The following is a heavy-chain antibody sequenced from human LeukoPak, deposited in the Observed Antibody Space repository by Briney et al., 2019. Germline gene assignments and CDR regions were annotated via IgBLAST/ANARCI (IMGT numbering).Heavy chain of an antibody. CDR3: ARDRSGSYPNWFDP. V-gene: IGHV3-23*01. J-gene: IGHJ5*02. CDR1: GFTFSSYG. Sequence: GGSLRLSCAASGFTFSSYGMSWVRQAPGKGLEWVSAITGNGANTFYADTVKGRFTISRDNSKNTMYLQMNSLRAEDTALYYCARDRSGSYPNWFDPWGQGTLVTVSS. CDR2: ITGNGANT. D-gene: IGHD3-10*01.